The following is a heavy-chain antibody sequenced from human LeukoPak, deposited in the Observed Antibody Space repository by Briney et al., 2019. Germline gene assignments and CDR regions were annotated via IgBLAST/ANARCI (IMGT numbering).Heavy chain of an antibody. CDR2: IYYSGNT. CDR3: ARAPYSGSYLDY. CDR1: GGSISSSSYY. D-gene: IGHD1-26*01. Sequence: SETLSLTCTVSGGSISSSSYYWGWVRQPPGKGLEWIGSIYYSGNTYYNPPLESRVTFSLDTSKNQYSLRLSSVTAADTAVYYCARAPYSGSYLDYWGQGTLVTVSS. V-gene: IGHV4-39*02. J-gene: IGHJ4*02.